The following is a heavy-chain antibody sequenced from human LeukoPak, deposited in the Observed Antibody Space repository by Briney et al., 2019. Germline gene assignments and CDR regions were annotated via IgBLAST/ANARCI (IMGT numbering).Heavy chain of an antibody. CDR2: INHSGST. V-gene: IGHV4-34*01. D-gene: IGHD5-24*01. CDR3: ARGGMATITPFDY. J-gene: IGHJ4*02. CDR1: GGSFSGYY. Sequence: PSETLSLTCAVYGGSFSGYYWSWIRQPPGKGLEWIGEINHSGSTNYNPSLKSRVTISVDTSKNQFSLKLSSVTAADTAVYYCARGGMATITPFDYWGKGTLVTASS.